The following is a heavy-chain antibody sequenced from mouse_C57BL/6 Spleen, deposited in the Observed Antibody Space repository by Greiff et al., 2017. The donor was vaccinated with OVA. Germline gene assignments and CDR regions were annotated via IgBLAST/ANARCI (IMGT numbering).Heavy chain of an antibody. V-gene: IGHV1-26*01. CDR2: INPNNGGT. CDR1: GYTFTDYY. Sequence: EVQLQQSGPELVKPGASVKISCKASGYTFTDYYMNWVKQSHGKSLEWIGDINPNNGGTSYNQKFKGKATLTVDKSSSTAYMELRSLTSEDSAVYYGARSEYYYDSSSFAYWGQGTLVTVSA. CDR3: ARSEYYYDSSSFAY. J-gene: IGHJ3*01. D-gene: IGHD1-1*01.